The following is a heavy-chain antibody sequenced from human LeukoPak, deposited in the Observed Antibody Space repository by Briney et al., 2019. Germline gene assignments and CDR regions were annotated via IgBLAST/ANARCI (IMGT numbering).Heavy chain of an antibody. Sequence: GESLKISCTGTGYSFTRYCIVWVRQMPGKGLEWMGIIYPGDSDTRYSPSFQGQVTISSDKSISTAYLQWSSLKASDTAVYYCARHGGGRDNWFDPWGQGTLVTVSS. CDR2: IYPGDSDT. CDR3: ARHGGGRDNWFDP. V-gene: IGHV5-51*01. CDR1: GYSFTRYC. D-gene: IGHD2-15*01. J-gene: IGHJ5*02.